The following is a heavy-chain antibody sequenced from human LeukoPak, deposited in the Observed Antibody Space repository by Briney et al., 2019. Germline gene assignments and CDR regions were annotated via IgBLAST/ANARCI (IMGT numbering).Heavy chain of an antibody. CDR3: ARDLQAAGDY. Sequence: ASLKVSCKASGYTFIDYYMHWVRQAPGQGLEWMGWINPQNGGTNYAQKFQGRVTMTRDTSISTTYMELSGLRSDDTAVYYCARDLQAAGDYWGQGTLVTVSS. J-gene: IGHJ4*02. D-gene: IGHD5-24*01. CDR1: GYTFIDYY. V-gene: IGHV1-2*02. CDR2: INPQNGGT.